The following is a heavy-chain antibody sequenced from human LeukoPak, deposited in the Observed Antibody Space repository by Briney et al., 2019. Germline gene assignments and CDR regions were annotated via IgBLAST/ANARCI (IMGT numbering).Heavy chain of an antibody. Sequence: GGSLRLSCAASGFTFNTYAMHWVRQAPGKGLEWVAVISYDGSNKKYGDSVKGRFTISRDNSKDTLYLQMNNLRPEDTAVYNCARGLFTGGTYFGFWGQGTLVTVSS. CDR3: ARGLFTGGTYFGF. CDR1: GFTFNTYA. V-gene: IGHV3-30-3*01. CDR2: ISYDGSNK. J-gene: IGHJ4*02. D-gene: IGHD1-26*01.